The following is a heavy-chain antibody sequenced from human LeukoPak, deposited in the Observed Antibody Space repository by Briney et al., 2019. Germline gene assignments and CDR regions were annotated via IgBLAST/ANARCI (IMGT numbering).Heavy chain of an antibody. Sequence: GGSLRLSCAASGFTFSSYAMHWVRQPPGKGLEWVSGISWNSGSIDYADSVKGRFTISRDNAKNSLYLQMNSLRVEDTAFYYCAKDNRRHYTSGPNPDSLHWGQGALVTVSS. CDR2: ISWNSGSI. CDR3: AKDNRRHYTSGPNPDSLH. V-gene: IGHV3-9*01. J-gene: IGHJ4*02. D-gene: IGHD6-19*01. CDR1: GFTFSSYA.